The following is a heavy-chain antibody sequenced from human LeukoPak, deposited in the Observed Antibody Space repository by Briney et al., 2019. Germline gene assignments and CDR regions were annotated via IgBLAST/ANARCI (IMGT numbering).Heavy chain of an antibody. J-gene: IGHJ4*02. D-gene: IGHD3-3*01. CDR2: IYHSGST. CDR3: ARGRQGLGVGSNWGVFAY. V-gene: IGHV4-38-2*02. CDR1: GYSISSGYY. Sequence: SETLSLTCSVSGYSISSGYYWGWIRQPPGKGLEWIGSIYHSGSTYYNSSLKSRVTISVDTSKNQFSLKLASVTAADTAVYHCARGRQGLGVGSNWGVFAYWGQGTLVTVSS.